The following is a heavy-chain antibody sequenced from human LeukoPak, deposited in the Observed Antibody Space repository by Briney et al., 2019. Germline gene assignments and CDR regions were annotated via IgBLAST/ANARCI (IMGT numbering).Heavy chain of an antibody. CDR2: IKQDGSEK. V-gene: IGHV3-7*01. D-gene: IGHD3-22*01. Sequence: GGSLRLSCAASGFTFSSYWMSWVRQAPGKGLEWVANIKQDGSEKYYVDSVKGRFTISRDNAKNSLYLQMNSLRAEDTAVYYCARGGYRGSMIVVVIRPSRGYFDYWGQGTLVTVSS. J-gene: IGHJ4*02. CDR1: GFTFSSYW. CDR3: ARGGYRGSMIVVVIRPSRGYFDY.